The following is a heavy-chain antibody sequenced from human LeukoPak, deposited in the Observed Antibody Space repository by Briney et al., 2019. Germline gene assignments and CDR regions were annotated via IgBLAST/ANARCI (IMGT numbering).Heavy chain of an antibody. D-gene: IGHD6-19*01. CDR2: INHSGST. V-gene: IGHV4-34*01. CDR1: GGSFSGYY. Sequence: SETLSLTCAVYGGSFSGYYWSWIRQPPGKGLEWIGEINHSGSTNYNPSLKSRVTISVDTSKNQFSLKLSSVTAADTAVYYCAGTPPDDSSGWRPFDYWGQGTLVTVSS. CDR3: AGTPPDDSSGWRPFDY. J-gene: IGHJ4*02.